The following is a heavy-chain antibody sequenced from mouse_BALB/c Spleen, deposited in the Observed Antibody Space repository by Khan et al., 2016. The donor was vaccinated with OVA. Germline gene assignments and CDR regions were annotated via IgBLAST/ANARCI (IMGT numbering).Heavy chain of an antibody. J-gene: IGHJ3*01. V-gene: IGHV1-77*01. Sequence: QVQLQQSGAELARPGASVKLSCKASGYTFTDYYINWVKQRTGQGLEWIGEISPGSGDTYYNEKFKGKATLTADKSSTTAYMLLNSLTAEASAVYFLARGNYFGYTCAYWGRGTMVTVSA. CDR1: GYTFTDYY. D-gene: IGHD1-2*01. CDR2: ISPGSGDT. CDR3: ARGNYFGYTCAY.